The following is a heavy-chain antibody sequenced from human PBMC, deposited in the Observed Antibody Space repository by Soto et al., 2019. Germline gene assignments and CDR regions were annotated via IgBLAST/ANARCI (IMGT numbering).Heavy chain of an antibody. Sequence: QVQLQESGPGLVKPSETLSLTCTVSGGSISSYYWSWIRQPPGKGLEWIGYIYYSGSTNYNPSLKSRVTISVDTSKNQFSLKLSSVTAADTAVYYCARVGSVSFGGGWFDPWGQGTLVTVSS. CDR1: GGSISSYY. V-gene: IGHV4-59*01. D-gene: IGHD3-10*01. CDR2: IYYSGST. CDR3: ARVGSVSFGGGWFDP. J-gene: IGHJ5*02.